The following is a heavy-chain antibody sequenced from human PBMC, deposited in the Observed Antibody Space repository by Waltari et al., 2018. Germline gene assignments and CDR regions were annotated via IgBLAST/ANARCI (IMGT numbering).Heavy chain of an antibody. CDR2: IIPIFGTA. CDR3: ARGAWGVAGREPFDY. D-gene: IGHD6-19*01. J-gene: IGHJ4*02. CDR1: GYTFTSYG. V-gene: IGHV1-69*13. Sequence: QVQLVQSGAEVKKPGASVKVSCKASGYTFTSYGISWVRQAPGQGLEWMGWIIPIFGTANYAQKLQGRVTITADESTSTAYMELSSLRSEDTAVYYCARGAWGVAGREPFDYWGQGTLVTVSS.